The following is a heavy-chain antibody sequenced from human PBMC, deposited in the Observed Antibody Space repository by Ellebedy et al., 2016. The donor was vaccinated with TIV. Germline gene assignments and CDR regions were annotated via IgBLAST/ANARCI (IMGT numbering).Heavy chain of an antibody. Sequence: GGSLRLSXAASGFTFDDYAMHWVRQAPGKGLEWVSLISWDGGSTYYADSVKGRFTISRDNSKNSLYLQMNSLRAEDTALYYCAKDSEYQLLDYGMDVWGQGTTVTVSS. J-gene: IGHJ6*02. CDR2: ISWDGGST. D-gene: IGHD2-2*01. V-gene: IGHV3-43D*03. CDR3: AKDSEYQLLDYGMDV. CDR1: GFTFDDYA.